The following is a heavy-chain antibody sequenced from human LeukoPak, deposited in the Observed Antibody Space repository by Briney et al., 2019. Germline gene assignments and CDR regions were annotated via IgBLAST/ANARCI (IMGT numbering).Heavy chain of an antibody. J-gene: IGHJ4*02. CDR1: GGSVSSGGYY. D-gene: IGHD3-16*02. Sequence: SETLSLTCTVSGGSVSSGGYYWSWICQLPGKGLEWIGYISYSGRTYYNPSLKSRLTISVETSKIQFSLKLSSVTAADTAVYYCARASRLGELSLGYWGQGTLVTVSS. V-gene: IGHV4-31*03. CDR2: ISYSGRT. CDR3: ARASRLGELSLGY.